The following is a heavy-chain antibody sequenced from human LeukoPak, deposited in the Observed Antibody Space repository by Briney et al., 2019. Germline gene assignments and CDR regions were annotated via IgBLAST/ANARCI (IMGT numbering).Heavy chain of an antibody. CDR3: ARNRLSAAGIFDP. J-gene: IGHJ5*02. Sequence: PSETLSLTCTVSGGSISSYYWSWIRQPPGKGLEWIGYIYYSRSTNYNPSLKSRVTISVDTSKNQFSLKLSSVTAADTAVYYCARNRLSAAGIFDPWGQGTLVTVSS. D-gene: IGHD6-13*01. CDR2: IYYSRST. CDR1: GGSISSYY. V-gene: IGHV4-59*01.